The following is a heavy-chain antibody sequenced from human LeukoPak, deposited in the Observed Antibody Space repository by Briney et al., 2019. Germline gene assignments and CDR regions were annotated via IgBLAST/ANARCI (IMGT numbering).Heavy chain of an antibody. Sequence: GGSVRLSCAASGFTFSSYSMNWVRQAPGKGLEWVSSITSSSGYIYSAATVKGRFTISRDNAKNSLYLQMNSLRADDTAVYYCARDRDSDHACNVWGQGTKVSVSS. D-gene: IGHD5-24*01. J-gene: IGHJ3*01. CDR3: ARDRDSDHACNV. CDR2: ITSSSGYI. V-gene: IGHV3-21*01. CDR1: GFTFSSYS.